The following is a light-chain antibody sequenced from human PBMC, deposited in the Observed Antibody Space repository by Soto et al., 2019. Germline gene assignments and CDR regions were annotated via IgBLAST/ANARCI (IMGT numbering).Light chain of an antibody. V-gene: IGLV1-40*01. J-gene: IGLJ2*01. Sequence: QSVLTQPPSVSGAPGQRVTISCTGSSSNIGAGYDVHWYQQLPGTAPKLLIYANSNRPSGVPDRFSGSKSGTSASLAITGLQAEDEADDYCQSYDSSLSVVFGGGTKLTVL. CDR2: ANS. CDR3: QSYDSSLSVV. CDR1: SSNIGAGYD.